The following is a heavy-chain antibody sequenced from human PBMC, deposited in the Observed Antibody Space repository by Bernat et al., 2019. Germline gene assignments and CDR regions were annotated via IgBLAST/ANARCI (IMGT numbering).Heavy chain of an antibody. V-gene: IGHV3-15*01. D-gene: IGHD3-16*01. CDR2: IKSKTDGGTP. CDR1: GFTFSNAW. Sequence: EVQLVESGGGLVKPGGSLRISCAGSGFTFSNAWMSWVRQAPGKGLEWVGRIKSKTDGGTPDYAAPVKGRFTISRDDPKNTLYLQMNSLKIEDTAVYYCTTFTWAQSDYWGQGTQVTVSS. J-gene: IGHJ4*02. CDR3: TTFTWAQSDY.